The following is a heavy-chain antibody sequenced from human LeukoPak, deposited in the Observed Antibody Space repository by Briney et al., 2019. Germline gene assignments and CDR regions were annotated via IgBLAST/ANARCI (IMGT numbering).Heavy chain of an antibody. CDR3: ARESPAGGYYRHYFDY. CDR2: MKQDGSEK. D-gene: IGHD3-3*01. J-gene: IGHJ4*02. V-gene: IGHV3-7*01. CDR1: GFTFSSYW. Sequence: GGSLRLSCAASGFTFSSYWMRWVRQAPGKGLEWVANMKQDGSEKYYVDSVRGRFTISRDNAKNSLYLQMNSLSAQDTAVYYCARESPAGGYYRHYFDYWGQGTLVTVSS.